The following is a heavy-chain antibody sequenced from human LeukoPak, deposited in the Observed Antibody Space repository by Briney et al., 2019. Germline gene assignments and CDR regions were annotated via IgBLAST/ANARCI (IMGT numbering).Heavy chain of an antibody. V-gene: IGHV4-39*07. J-gene: IGHJ4*02. D-gene: IGHD6-19*01. CDR3: ARIAVAGVDY. CDR1: GGSISSSSSY. Sequence: SETLSLTCTVSGGSISSSSSYWGWIRQPPGKGLEWIGNIYYSGSTYYNSSLKSRVTISVDTSKNQFSLKLSSVTAADTAVYYCARIAVAGVDYWGQGTLVTVSS. CDR2: IYYSGST.